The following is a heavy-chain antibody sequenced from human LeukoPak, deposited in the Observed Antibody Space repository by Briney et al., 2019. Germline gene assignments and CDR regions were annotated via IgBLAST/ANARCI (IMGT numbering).Heavy chain of an antibody. V-gene: IGHV4-34*01. CDR1: GGSFSGYY. D-gene: IGHD6-6*01. J-gene: IGHJ5*02. CDR2: INHSGST. Sequence: SETMSLTCAVYGGSFSGYYWSLIRQPPGKGLEWIGEINHSGSTNYNPSLKSRVTISVDTSKNQFSLKLSSVTAADTAVYYCARSRRSSSEAPRWFDPWGQGTLVTVSS. CDR3: ARSRRSSSEAPRWFDP.